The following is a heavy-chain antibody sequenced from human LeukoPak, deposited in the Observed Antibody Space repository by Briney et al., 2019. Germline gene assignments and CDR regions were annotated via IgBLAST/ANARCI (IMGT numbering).Heavy chain of an antibody. V-gene: IGHV3-30*19. D-gene: IGHD2-21*02. CDR1: GFTFSNYD. CDR2: ISYDGNTK. Sequence: PGRSLRLTCAASGFTFSNYDMHWVRQAPGKGLEWVAVISYDGNTKEYADSVKGRFTISRDNSKNTLYLQMNSLRVEDTAVYYCARTIVVVTGPWDCWGQGTLVTVSS. J-gene: IGHJ4*02. CDR3: ARTIVVVTGPWDC.